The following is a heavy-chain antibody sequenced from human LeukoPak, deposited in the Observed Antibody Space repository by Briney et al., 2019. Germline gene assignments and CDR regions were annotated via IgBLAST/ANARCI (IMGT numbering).Heavy chain of an antibody. J-gene: IGHJ4*02. CDR2: IYNSVN. D-gene: IGHD1-14*01. CDR3: AILPTV. CDR1: GASISGYY. Sequence: SETLSLTCTVSGASISGYYWSRIRQPPGKGLEWIGYIYNSVNDYNPSLKSRVIISSDPSKNQFSLRLSSVTAADTAVYYCAILPTVWGQGTLVTVSS. V-gene: IGHV4-59*01.